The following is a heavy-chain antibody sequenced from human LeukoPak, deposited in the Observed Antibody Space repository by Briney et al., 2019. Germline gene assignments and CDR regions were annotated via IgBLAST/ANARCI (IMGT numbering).Heavy chain of an antibody. CDR3: ASEIAVAWRDFDY. V-gene: IGHV4-39*01. D-gene: IGHD6-19*01. J-gene: IGHJ4*02. Sequence: SETLSLTCTVSGGSISRSSYYWGWIRQPPGKGLEWVGSIYYSGSTYYNPSLKSRVTISVDTSKNQFSLRLSSVTAADTAVYYCASEIAVAWRDFDYWGQGTLVTVSS. CDR1: GGSISRSSYY. CDR2: IYYSGST.